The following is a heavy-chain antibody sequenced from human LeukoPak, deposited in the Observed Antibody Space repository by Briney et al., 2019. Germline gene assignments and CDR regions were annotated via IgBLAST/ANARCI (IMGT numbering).Heavy chain of an antibody. V-gene: IGHV7-4-1*02. J-gene: IGHJ4*02. CDR2: INTNTGNP. CDR3: AREWGVGDILTGDQMDY. D-gene: IGHD3-9*01. CDR1: GYTFTSYA. Sequence: GASVKVSCKASGYTFTSYAMNWVRQAPGQGLEWMGWINTNTGNPTYAQGFTGRFVFSLDTSVSTAYLQISSLKAEDTAVYYCAREWGVGDILTGDQMDYWGQGTLVTVSS.